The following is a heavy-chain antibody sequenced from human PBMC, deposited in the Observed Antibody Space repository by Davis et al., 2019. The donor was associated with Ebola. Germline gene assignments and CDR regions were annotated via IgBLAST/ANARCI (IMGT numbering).Heavy chain of an antibody. J-gene: IGHJ4*02. CDR1: GFTFSSYS. V-gene: IGHV3-21*01. Sequence: GESLKISCAASGFTFSSYSMNWVRQAPGKGLEWVSSISSSSSYIYYADSVKGRFTISRDNAKNSLYLQMNSLRAEDTAVYYCARVYYDILTGYSFDYWGQGTLVTVSS. D-gene: IGHD3-9*01. CDR2: ISSSSSYI. CDR3: ARVYYDILTGYSFDY.